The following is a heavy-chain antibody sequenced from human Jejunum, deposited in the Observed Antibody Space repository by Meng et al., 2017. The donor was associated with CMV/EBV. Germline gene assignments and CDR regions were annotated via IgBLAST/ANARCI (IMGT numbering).Heavy chain of an antibody. J-gene: IGHJ3*02. CDR1: VYRVTDYW. CDR2: VYPGDSET. V-gene: IGHV5-51*01. D-gene: IGHD6-19*01. Sequence: SVYRVTDYWVGWVRQMPRKGLEWMWDVYPGDSETRYGPSFQGRVTISADNSISTAYLQWSSLRASDTAMYYCGIGGWAGGSDAFDIWGPGTTVTVSS. CDR3: GIGGWAGGSDAFDI.